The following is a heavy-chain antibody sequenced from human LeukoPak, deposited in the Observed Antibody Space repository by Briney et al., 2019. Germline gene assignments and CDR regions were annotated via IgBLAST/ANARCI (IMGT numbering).Heavy chain of an antibody. CDR3: ARDLYYYDSSGYYFDY. Sequence: ASVKVSCKASGYTFTSYGISWVRQAPGQGLDWMGWISAYNGNTNYAQKLQGRVTMTTDTSTSTAYMELRSLRSDDTAVYYCARDLYYYDSSGYYFDYWGQGTLVTVSS. J-gene: IGHJ4*02. D-gene: IGHD3-22*01. CDR2: ISAYNGNT. V-gene: IGHV1-18*01. CDR1: GYTFTSYG.